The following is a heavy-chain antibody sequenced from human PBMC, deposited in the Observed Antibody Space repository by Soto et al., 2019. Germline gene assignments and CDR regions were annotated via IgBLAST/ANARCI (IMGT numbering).Heavy chain of an antibody. Sequence: GGSLRLSCAVSGFTVNTNYMSWVRQAPGKGLEWVSVMYSGGNTEYVDSVQGRFTVSRDTSKNTLYLQMHSLRPEDTAVYYCTRDSSYYGAGRGVLDYWGQGTLVTVSS. CDR1: GFTVNTNY. CDR2: MYSGGNT. V-gene: IGHV3-66*01. D-gene: IGHD3-10*01. CDR3: TRDSSYYGAGRGVLDY. J-gene: IGHJ4*02.